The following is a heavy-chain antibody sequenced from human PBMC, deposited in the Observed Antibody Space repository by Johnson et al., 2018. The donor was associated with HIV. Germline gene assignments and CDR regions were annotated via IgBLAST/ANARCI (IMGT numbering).Heavy chain of an antibody. D-gene: IGHD4-17*01. CDR1: GFIFSNAW. J-gene: IGHJ3*02. V-gene: IGHV3-15*01. Sequence: VQLVESGGGLIEPGGSLRLSCAASGFIFSNAWMTWVRQAPGKGLAWVGRIKGKTDGGTTDYAAPVKGRFTITRSESKNTLYLQMNSLRAEDTAVYYCAREVAGDYGDSPGAFDIWGQGTMVTVSS. CDR2: IKGKTDGGTT. CDR3: AREVAGDYGDSPGAFDI.